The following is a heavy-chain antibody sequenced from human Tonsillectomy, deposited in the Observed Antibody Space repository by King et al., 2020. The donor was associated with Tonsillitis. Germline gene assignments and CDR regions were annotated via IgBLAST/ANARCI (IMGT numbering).Heavy chain of an antibody. CDR2: INHSGST. Sequence: VQLQQWGAGLLKPSETLSLTCAVYGGSFSGYYWSWIRQPPGKGLEWIWEINHSGSTNYNPSLKSRVTISVDTSKNQFSLKLSSVTAADTAVYYCARAYYYDSSGYYYGWFDPWGQGTLVTVSS. CDR1: GGSFSGYY. D-gene: IGHD3-22*01. V-gene: IGHV4-34*01. J-gene: IGHJ5*02. CDR3: ARAYYYDSSGYYYGWFDP.